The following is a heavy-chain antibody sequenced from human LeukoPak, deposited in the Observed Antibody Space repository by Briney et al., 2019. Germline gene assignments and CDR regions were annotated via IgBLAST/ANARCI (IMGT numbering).Heavy chain of an antibody. V-gene: IGHV3-21*01. CDR2: ISSSSSYI. J-gene: IGHJ4*02. CDR3: AGDDNWGLYYFDY. D-gene: IGHD7-27*01. Sequence: GGSLRLSCAASGFTFSSYSMNWVRQAPGKGLEWVSSISSSSSYIYYADSVKGRFTISRDNAKNSLYLQMNSLRAEDTAVYYCAGDDNWGLYYFDYWGQGTLVTVSS. CDR1: GFTFSSYS.